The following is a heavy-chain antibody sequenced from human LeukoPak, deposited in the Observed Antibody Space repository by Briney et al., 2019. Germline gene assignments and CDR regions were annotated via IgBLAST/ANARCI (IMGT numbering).Heavy chain of an antibody. CDR1: GFTFSAYT. V-gene: IGHV3-30-3*01. CDR3: AKDSDYGGYNDAFDI. Sequence: GGSLRLSCAASGFTFSAYTMHWVRQAPGTGLEWVAAISSDGSNKYYADSVKGRFTISRDNSKNTLYLQMNSLRAEDTAVYYCAKDSDYGGYNDAFDIWGQGTMVTVSS. CDR2: ISSDGSNK. J-gene: IGHJ3*02. D-gene: IGHD4-23*01.